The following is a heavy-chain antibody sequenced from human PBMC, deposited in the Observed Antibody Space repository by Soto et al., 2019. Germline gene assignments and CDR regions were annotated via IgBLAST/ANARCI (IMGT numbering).Heavy chain of an antibody. J-gene: IGHJ4*02. V-gene: IGHV3-74*01. Sequence: EVQLVEAGGGLVQPGGSLRLSCAASGFWLSDYWMHWVRQVPGKGLVWVARMNEDGRVTNYADTVQGRFTLSRDNAKNTVFLQMNRARVDDTAVYFCVRDFRQSDYWGQGTLVTVSS. CDR2: MNEDGRVT. CDR3: VRDFRQSDY. CDR1: GFWLSDYW.